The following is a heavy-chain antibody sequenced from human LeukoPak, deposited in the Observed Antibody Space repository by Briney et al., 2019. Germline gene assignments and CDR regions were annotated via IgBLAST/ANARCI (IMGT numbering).Heavy chain of an antibody. V-gene: IGHV1-69*05. CDR2: IIPIFGTA. D-gene: IGHD3-10*01. CDR3: ARMYYYGSGSYSNSAHFDY. J-gene: IGHJ4*02. Sequence: SVKVSCKASGGTFSSYAISWVRQAPGQGLEWMGGIIPIFGTANYAQEFQGRVTITTDESTSTAYMELSSLRSEDTAVYYCARMYYYGSGSYSNSAHFDYWGQGTLVTVSS. CDR1: GGTFSSYA.